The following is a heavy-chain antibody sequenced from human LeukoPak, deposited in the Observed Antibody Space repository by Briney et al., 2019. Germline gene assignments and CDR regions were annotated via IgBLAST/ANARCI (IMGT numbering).Heavy chain of an antibody. CDR2: ISHNGST. V-gene: IGHV4-59*08. Sequence: SETLSLTCTVSGGSINFYYWHWIRQTPGKGLEWIGYISHNGSTSYNPSLKSRDTMSIDTSKSQFSLKLSSVTAADTAVYYCARHGKYFDYWGQGTLVTVSS. CDR1: GGSINFYY. J-gene: IGHJ4*02. CDR3: ARHGKYFDY.